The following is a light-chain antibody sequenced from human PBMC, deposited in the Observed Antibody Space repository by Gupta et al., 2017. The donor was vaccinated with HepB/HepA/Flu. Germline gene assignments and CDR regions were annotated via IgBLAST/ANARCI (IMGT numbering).Light chain of an antibody. CDR2: KGS. Sequence: PAPPPLPVTLGQPASISCTSSQRRVNTDGNNYFDWFHQGPGQSPRRLIYKGSNRDSGVPDRFSGSGSGTDFTLKISSVEAEDVGVYYCRRYIHAPCTFGQGTXVEIK. CDR3: RRYIHAPCT. CDR1: QRRVNTDGNNY. V-gene: IGKV2-30*01. J-gene: IGKJ2*02.